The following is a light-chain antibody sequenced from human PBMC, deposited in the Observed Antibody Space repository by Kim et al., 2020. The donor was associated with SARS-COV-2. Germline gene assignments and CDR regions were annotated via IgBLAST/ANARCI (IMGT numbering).Light chain of an antibody. CDR3: AAWDDSLSGWV. Sequence: GRRVTNSCSGRRPNIGSNYVNWYQQLPGTAPKLLIYSNNQRPSGVPDRFSGSKSGTSASLAISGLRSEDEADYYCAAWDDSLSGWVFGGGTQLTVL. CDR1: RPNIGSNY. CDR2: SNN. V-gene: IGLV1-47*02. J-gene: IGLJ3*02.